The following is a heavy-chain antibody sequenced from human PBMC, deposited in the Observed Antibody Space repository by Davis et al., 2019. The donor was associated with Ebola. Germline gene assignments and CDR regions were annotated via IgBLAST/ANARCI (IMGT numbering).Heavy chain of an antibody. J-gene: IGHJ4*02. CDR1: GFAFSTYG. CDR3: ARWASVGY. Sequence: GGSLRLSCAASGFAFSTYGMHWVRQAPGKGLEWVAVISYDDTDKYYVDSVKGRFTISRDNVKNSLYLQMDSLRAEDTAVYYCARWASVGYWGQGTLVTVSS. D-gene: IGHD1-26*01. CDR2: ISYDDTDK. V-gene: IGHV3-30*03.